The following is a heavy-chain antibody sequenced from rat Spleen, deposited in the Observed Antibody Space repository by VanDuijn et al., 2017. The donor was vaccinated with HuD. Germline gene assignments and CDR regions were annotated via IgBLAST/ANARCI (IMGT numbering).Heavy chain of an antibody. J-gene: IGHJ3*01. D-gene: IGHD4-3*01. V-gene: IGHV5S13*01. CDR1: GFTFSDFG. CDR3: ARNSGYGFAY. CDR2: ISTGGGNT. Sequence: EVQLVESGGGLVQPGRSLKLSCAASGFTFSDFGMHWIRQAPTKGLEWVASISTGGGNTYYRDSVKGRFTISRDNAKNTQYLQMDSLRSEDTATYYCARNSGYGFAYWGQGTLVTVSS.